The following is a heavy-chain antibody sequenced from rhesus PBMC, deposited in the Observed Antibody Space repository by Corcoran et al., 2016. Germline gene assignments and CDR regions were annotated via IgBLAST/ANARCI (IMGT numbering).Heavy chain of an antibody. J-gene: IGHJ4*01. V-gene: IGHV2-95*01. CDR2: IYWNDSK. CDR3: ARVRGGSSSYFP. D-gene: IGHD6-43*01. CDR1: VFSISTTGTG. Sequence: QVTLKESGPALVKPTQTLTLTCTFSVFSISTTGTGVGWIRQTPGKALEWLASIYWNDSKYYSTSLKSRLTISKDTSKNQVVLTMTNMDPVDTATYYCARVRGGSSSYFPWGQGVLVTVSS.